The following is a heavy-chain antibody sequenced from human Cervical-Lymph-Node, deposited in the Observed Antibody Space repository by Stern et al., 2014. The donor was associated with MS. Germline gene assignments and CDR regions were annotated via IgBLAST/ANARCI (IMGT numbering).Heavy chain of an antibody. CDR3: ARSNYGMDV. D-gene: IGHD2-8*01. CDR2: INSDGSSR. J-gene: IGHJ6*02. CDR1: GFTFSSPW. V-gene: IGHV3-74*02. Sequence: EVQLVESGGGVVQPGGSLRLSCVASGFTFSSPWMHWVRQAPGKGLGGVSRINSDGSSRTYADSVKGRFSISRDNAKKTLYLQMDSLRAEDTAVYYCARSNYGMDVWGQGTTVTVSS.